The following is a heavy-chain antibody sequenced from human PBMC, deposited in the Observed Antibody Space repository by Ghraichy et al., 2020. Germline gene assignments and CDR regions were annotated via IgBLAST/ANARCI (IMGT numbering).Heavy chain of an antibody. CDR1: GFTFSSYS. V-gene: IGHV3-48*02. D-gene: IGHD3-22*01. J-gene: IGHJ4*02. Sequence: GGSLRLSCAGSGFTFSSYSMNWVRQAPGKGLEWVSYISSSSSTIYYADSVKGRFTISRDNAKNSLYLQMNSLRDEDTAVYYCTRGIYYDSSGPDYWGQGTLVTVSS. CDR2: ISSSSSTI. CDR3: TRGIYYDSSGPDY.